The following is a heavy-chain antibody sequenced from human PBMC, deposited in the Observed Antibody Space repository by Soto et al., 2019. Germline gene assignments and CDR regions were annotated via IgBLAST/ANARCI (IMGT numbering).Heavy chain of an antibody. V-gene: IGHV1-2*04. D-gene: IGHD2-2*01. Sequence: ASVKVSCKASGYTFTGYYMHWVRQAPGQGLEWMGWINPNSGGTNYAQKFQGWVTMTRDTSISTAYMELSRLRSDDTAVYYCARGGCSSTSCYFGDYYYYYMDVWGKGTTVTV. J-gene: IGHJ6*03. CDR1: GYTFTGYY. CDR3: ARGGCSSTSCYFGDYYYYYMDV. CDR2: INPNSGGT.